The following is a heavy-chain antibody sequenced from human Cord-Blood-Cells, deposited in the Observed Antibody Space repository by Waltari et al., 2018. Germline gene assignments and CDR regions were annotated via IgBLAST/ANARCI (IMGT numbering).Heavy chain of an antibody. J-gene: IGHJ5*02. Sequence: LQESGSGLVKPSQTLSLTCAVSGGSISSGGYSWSWIRQPPGKGLEWIGYIYHSGSTYYNPSLKSRVTISVDRSKNQFSLKLSSVTAADTAVYYCARGVVVAANNWIDPWGQGTLVTVSS. CDR1: GGSISSGGYS. CDR3: ARGVVVAANNWIDP. CDR2: IYHSGST. V-gene: IGHV4-30-2*01. D-gene: IGHD2-15*01.